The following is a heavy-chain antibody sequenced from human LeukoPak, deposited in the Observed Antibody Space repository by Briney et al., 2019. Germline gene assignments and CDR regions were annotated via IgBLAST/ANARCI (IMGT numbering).Heavy chain of an antibody. CDR2: IWYDGSNK. CDR1: GFTFSSYG. J-gene: IGHJ6*03. V-gene: IGHV3-33*01. Sequence: GGSLRLSCAASGFTFSSYGMHWVRQAPGKGLEWVAVIWYDGSNKYYADSVKGRFTISRDNSKNTLYLQMDSLRVEDMAVYYCARWASSMDVWGKGTTVTVSS. CDR3: ARWASSMDV.